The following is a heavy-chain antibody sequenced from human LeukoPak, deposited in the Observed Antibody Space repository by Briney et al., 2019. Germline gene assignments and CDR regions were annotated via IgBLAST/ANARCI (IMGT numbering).Heavy chain of an antibody. D-gene: IGHD3-10*02. Sequence: GGSLRLSCAASGFTFSSYWMSWVRQAPGKGLECVANIKQDVSEKYYVDSVKGRFTISGDNAKNSLYLQMNSLRAEDTAVYYCAELGITMIGGVWGKGTTVTISS. V-gene: IGHV3-7*01. CDR2: IKQDVSEK. CDR1: GFTFSSYW. CDR3: AELGITMIGGV. J-gene: IGHJ6*04.